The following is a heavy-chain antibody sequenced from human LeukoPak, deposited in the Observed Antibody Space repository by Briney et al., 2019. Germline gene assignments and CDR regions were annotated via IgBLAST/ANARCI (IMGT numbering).Heavy chain of an antibody. CDR3: SAYYYDSSNENAFDI. CDR2: IKQDGSEK. CDR1: GFTFSSYG. J-gene: IGHJ3*02. Sequence: GGSLRLSCAVSGFTFSSYGMHWVRQAPGKGLEWMANIKQDGSEKYYVDSVKGRFTISRDNAKNSLYLQMNSLRAEDTAVYYCSAYYYDSSNENAFDIWGQGTMVTVSS. V-gene: IGHV3-7*01. D-gene: IGHD3-22*01.